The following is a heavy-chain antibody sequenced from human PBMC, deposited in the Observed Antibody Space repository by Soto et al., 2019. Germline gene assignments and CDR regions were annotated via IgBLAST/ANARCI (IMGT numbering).Heavy chain of an antibody. V-gene: IGHV1-18*01. CDR1: GYTFSRYG. CDR3: ARGGVLLWFGEPLDY. J-gene: IGHJ4*02. CDR2: ISGYSGNT. Sequence: QVQLVQSGAEVKKPGASVKVSCKASGYTFSRYGITWVRQAPGQGLEWMGWISGYSGNTNYAQNLRGRVIMTTETSTSTADLELRSLRSDDTAVYYCARGGVLLWFGEPLDYWGQGTLVTVSS. D-gene: IGHD3-10*01.